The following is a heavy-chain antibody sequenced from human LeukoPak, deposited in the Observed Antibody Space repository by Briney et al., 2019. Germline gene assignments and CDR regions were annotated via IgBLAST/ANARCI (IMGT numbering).Heavy chain of an antibody. CDR2: INPNSGGT. CDR3: ALPGYSSSYQYYYYYYMDV. Sequence: ASVKVSCKASGYTFTGYYMHWVRQAPGQGLEWMGWINPNSGGTNYAQKFQGRVTMTRDTSISTAYMELSRLRSDDTAVYYCALPGYSSSYQYYYYYYMDVWGKGTTVTVSS. V-gene: IGHV1-2*02. D-gene: IGHD6-6*01. CDR1: GYTFTGYY. J-gene: IGHJ6*03.